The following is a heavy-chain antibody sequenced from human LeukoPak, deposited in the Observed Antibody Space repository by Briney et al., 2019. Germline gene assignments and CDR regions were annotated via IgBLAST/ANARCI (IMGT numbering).Heavy chain of an antibody. Sequence: PGGSLRLSCAASGFTFSSYAMHWVRQAPGKGLEWVAVISYDGSNKYYADSVKGRFTISRDNSKNTLYLQMNSLRAEDTAVYYCARDGISGYSYVRGDYWGQGTLVTVSA. CDR3: ARDGISGYSYVRGDY. CDR1: GFTFSSYA. J-gene: IGHJ4*02. CDR2: ISYDGSNK. V-gene: IGHV3-30-3*01. D-gene: IGHD5-18*01.